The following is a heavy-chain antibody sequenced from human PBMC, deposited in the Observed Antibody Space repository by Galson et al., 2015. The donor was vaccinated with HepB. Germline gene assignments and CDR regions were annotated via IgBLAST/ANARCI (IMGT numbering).Heavy chain of an antibody. D-gene: IGHD6-19*01. CDR1: GFTFNNAW. CDR2: IKSKTDGGTT. V-gene: IGHV3-15*01. Sequence: SLRLSCAASGFTFNNAWMSWVRQAPRKGLEWVGRIKSKTDGGTTVYAAPVEGRFTISRDDSNNTLYLQMNSLKTEDTAVYYCTTYYNSGWSAFRFDDWGLGTLVTVSS. J-gene: IGHJ4*02. CDR3: TTYYNSGWSAFRFDD.